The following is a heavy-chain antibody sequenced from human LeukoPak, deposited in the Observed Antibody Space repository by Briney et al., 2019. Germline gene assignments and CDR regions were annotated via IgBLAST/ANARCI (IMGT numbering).Heavy chain of an antibody. CDR2: IIPIFGTA. Sequence: SVKVSCKASGGTFSSYAISWVRQAPGQGLEWMGGIIPIFGTANYAQNFQGRVTITADKSTSTAYMELSSLRSEDTAVYYCARGRDGYNFGYFDYWGQGTLVTVSS. D-gene: IGHD5-24*01. J-gene: IGHJ4*02. V-gene: IGHV1-69*06. CDR3: ARGRDGYNFGYFDY. CDR1: GGTFSSYA.